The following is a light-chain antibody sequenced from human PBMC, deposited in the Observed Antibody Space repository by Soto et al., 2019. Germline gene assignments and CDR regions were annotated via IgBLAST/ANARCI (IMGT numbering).Light chain of an antibody. J-gene: IGKJ1*01. CDR1: QGINSR. Sequence: DIQMTQSPSSVSASVGDRVIITCRASQGINSRLAWYQQKAGRAPKLLIYSASSLLSGVPSRFSGSASGTDFILTISSLQPEDFATYYCQQANSFPWTFGQGTKVEIK. V-gene: IGKV1-12*01. CDR3: QQANSFPWT. CDR2: SAS.